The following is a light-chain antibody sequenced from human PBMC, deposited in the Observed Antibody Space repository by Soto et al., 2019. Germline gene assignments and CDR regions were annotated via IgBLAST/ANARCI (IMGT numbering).Light chain of an antibody. CDR1: SSDVGAYNY. J-gene: IGLJ1*01. Sequence: QSVLTQPPSASGSPGQSVTISCIGTSSDVGAYNYVSWYQQHPGKVPKLLIYEVSKRPSGVPDRFSASKSGNTASLTVSGLQAEDEADYYCSSFAGSNNFPYVFGTGTKVTVL. CDR3: SSFAGSNNFPYV. V-gene: IGLV2-8*01. CDR2: EVS.